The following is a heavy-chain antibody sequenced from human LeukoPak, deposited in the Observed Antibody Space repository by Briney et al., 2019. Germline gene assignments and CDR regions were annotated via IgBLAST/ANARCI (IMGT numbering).Heavy chain of an antibody. CDR2: IYSSGIT. CDR1: GFIVSSNY. D-gene: IGHD3-10*01. V-gene: IGHV3-53*01. CDR3: ARWGDSLDY. J-gene: IGHJ4*02. Sequence: PVGSLRLSCAASGFIVSSNYMTWVRQAPGKGLEWVSLIYSSGITYYADSVKGRFTISRDNSKNTLFLQMNSLRADDTAVYYCARWGDSLDYWGKGTLVTVSS.